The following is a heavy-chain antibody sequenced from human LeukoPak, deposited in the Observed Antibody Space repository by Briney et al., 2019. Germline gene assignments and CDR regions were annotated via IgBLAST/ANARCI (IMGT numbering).Heavy chain of an antibody. J-gene: IGHJ4*02. Sequence: ASVKVSCKASGYTFTGYYMHWVRQAPGQGLEWMGWINPNSGGTNYAQKFQGRVTMTRDTSISTAYMELSRLRSDDTAVYYCARDLRRDSSGWSSQAVLDYWGQGTLVTVSS. D-gene: IGHD6-19*01. CDR3: ARDLRRDSSGWSSQAVLDY. CDR2: INPNSGGT. V-gene: IGHV1-2*02. CDR1: GYTFTGYY.